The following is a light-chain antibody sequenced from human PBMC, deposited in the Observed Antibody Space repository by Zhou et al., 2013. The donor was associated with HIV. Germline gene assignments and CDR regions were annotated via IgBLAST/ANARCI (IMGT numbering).Light chain of an antibody. CDR1: QGISSA. Sequence: AIQLTQSPSSLSASVGDRVTITCRASQGISSALAWYQQKPGKAPKLLIYDASSLESGVPSRFSGSGSGTDFTLTISSLQPEDVATYYCQKYNSAPRTFGQGTEGGN. CDR3: QKYNSAPRT. CDR2: DAS. J-gene: IGKJ1*01. V-gene: IGKV1-13*02.